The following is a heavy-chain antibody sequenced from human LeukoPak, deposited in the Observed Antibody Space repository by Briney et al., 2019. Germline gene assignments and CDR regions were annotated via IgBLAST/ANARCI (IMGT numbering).Heavy chain of an antibody. J-gene: IGHJ4*02. V-gene: IGHV1-8*01. CDR1: GYTFTSYD. CDR3: ARGRFRGELEIRDFDY. Sequence: GASVKVSCKASGYTFTSYDINWVRQATGQGLEWMGWMNPNSGNTGYAQKFQGRVTMTSDTSISTVYMELSSLKSDDTAVYYCARGRFRGELEIRDFDYWGRGTLVTVSS. D-gene: IGHD1-7*01. CDR2: MNPNSGNT.